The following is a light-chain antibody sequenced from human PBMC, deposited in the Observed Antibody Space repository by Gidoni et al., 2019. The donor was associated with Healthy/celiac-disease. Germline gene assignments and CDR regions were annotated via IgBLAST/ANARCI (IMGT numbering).Light chain of an antibody. Sequence: LTQSPATLSVSPGERATLSCRASQTVSSNLAWYQQKPGQAPRLLIYGASTRATGIPARFSGSGSGTEFTLTISSLQSEDFAVYYCQQYNNWPLTFGGGTKVEIK. J-gene: IGKJ4*01. V-gene: IGKV3-15*01. CDR2: GAS. CDR1: QTVSSN. CDR3: QQYNNWPLT.